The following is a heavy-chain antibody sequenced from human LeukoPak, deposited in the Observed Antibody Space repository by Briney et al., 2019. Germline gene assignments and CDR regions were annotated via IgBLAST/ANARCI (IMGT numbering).Heavy chain of an antibody. Sequence: PSETLPLTCTVSGGSISSSSYYWGWIRQPPGKGLEWIGSIYYSGSTYYNPSLKSRVTISVDTSKNQFSLKLSSVTAADTAVYYCARERMYSSSWYGFYMDVWGKGTTVTVSS. D-gene: IGHD6-13*01. CDR3: ARERMYSSSWYGFYMDV. V-gene: IGHV4-39*07. CDR2: IYYSGST. J-gene: IGHJ6*03. CDR1: GGSISSSSYY.